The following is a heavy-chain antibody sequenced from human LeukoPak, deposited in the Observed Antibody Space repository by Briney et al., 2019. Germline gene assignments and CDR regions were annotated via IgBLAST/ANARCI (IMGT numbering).Heavy chain of an antibody. CDR3: ARTDNYYYYMDV. Sequence: VASVKVSCKASGYTFTSYDINWVRQATGQGLEWMGWMNPNSGNTGYAQKFQGRVTMTRNTSISTAYMELSRLRSEDTAVYYCARTDNYYYYMDVWGKGTTVTISS. CDR2: MNPNSGNT. J-gene: IGHJ6*03. CDR1: GYTFTSYD. V-gene: IGHV1-8*01.